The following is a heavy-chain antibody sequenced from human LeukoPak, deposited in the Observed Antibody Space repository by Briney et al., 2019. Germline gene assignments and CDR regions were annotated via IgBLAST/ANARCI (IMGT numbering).Heavy chain of an antibody. Sequence: GGSLRLSCAASGFTFSSYSMNWVRQAPGKGLEWVSSISSSSSYIYYADSVKGRFTISRDNAKNSLYLQMNSLRAEDTAVYYCASLPDSGGYYYYGMDAWGQGTTVTVSS. J-gene: IGHJ6*02. CDR1: GFTFSSYS. D-gene: IGHD3-22*01. V-gene: IGHV3-21*01. CDR2: ISSSSSYI. CDR3: ASLPDSGGYYYYGMDA.